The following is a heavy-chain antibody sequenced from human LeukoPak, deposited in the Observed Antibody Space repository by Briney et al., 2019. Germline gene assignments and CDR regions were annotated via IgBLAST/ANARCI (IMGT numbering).Heavy chain of an antibody. CDR2: IRYDGSNK. CDR3: ARFYANEWELPH. V-gene: IGHV3-30*02. CDR1: GFTFSSYG. Sequence: WGSLRLSCAASGFTFSSYGMHWVSQAPGKGLEWVAFIRYDGSNKYYADSVKGRFTISRDNSKSTLYLQMNSLRAEDTAVYYCARFYANEWELPHWGQGTLVTVSS. D-gene: IGHD1-26*01. J-gene: IGHJ4*02.